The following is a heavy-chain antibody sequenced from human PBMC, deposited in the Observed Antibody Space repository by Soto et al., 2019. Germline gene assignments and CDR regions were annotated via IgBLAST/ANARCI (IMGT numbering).Heavy chain of an antibody. J-gene: IGHJ6*02. CDR2: LSWNGDYT. D-gene: IGHD3-10*02. V-gene: IGHV3-9*01. CDR3: AKGTMSSYYYGMDV. Sequence: EVRLVESGGGLVQPGRSLRLSCAVSGFTFDDYAMHWVRQAPGKGLEWVSGLSWNGDYTGYADSVKGRFTISRDNTKNSLYLQMTSLRAEDTALYYCAKGTMSSYYYGMDVWGQGTTVTVSS. CDR1: GFTFDDYA.